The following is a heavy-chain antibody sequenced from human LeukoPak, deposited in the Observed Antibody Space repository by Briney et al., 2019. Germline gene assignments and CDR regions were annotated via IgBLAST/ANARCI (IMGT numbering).Heavy chain of an antibody. V-gene: IGHV4-30-4*08. CDR3: ASFYGGVY. CDR1: GGSFSGYY. J-gene: IGHJ4*02. CDR2: IYYSGST. Sequence: SETLSLTCAVYGGSFSGYYWSWIRQPPGKGLEWIGYIYYSGSTYYNPSLKSRVTISVDTSKNQFSLKLSSVTAADTAVYYCASFYGGVYWGQGTLVTVSS. D-gene: IGHD4-23*01.